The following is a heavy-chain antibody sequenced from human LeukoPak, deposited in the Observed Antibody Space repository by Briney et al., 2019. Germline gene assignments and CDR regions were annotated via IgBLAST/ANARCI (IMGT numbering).Heavy chain of an antibody. D-gene: IGHD3-9*01. V-gene: IGHV3-9*01. J-gene: IGHJ4*02. CDR1: GFTFDDYA. CDR2: ISWNSGSI. Sequence: PGRSLRLSCAASGFTFDDYAMHWVRQAPGKGLERVSGISWNSGSIGYADSVKGRFTISRDNAKNSLYLQMNSLRAEDTALYYCAKEKGYYGILTGYSPFDYWGQGTLVTVSS. CDR3: AKEKGYYGILTGYSPFDY.